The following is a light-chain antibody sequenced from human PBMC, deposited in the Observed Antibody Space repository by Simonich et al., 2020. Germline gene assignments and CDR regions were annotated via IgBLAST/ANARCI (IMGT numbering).Light chain of an antibody. J-gene: IGLJ3*02. CDR1: SSDVGGYTY. CDR3: SSYTSSSTWV. V-gene: IGLV2-14*01. Sequence: QSALTQPASVSGSPGQSITISCTGTSSDVGGYTYVSWYQQHPGKAPTLMIYDVSTRPSGVSNRFSCSKSGNTASLTISGLQADDEADYYCSSYTSSSTWVFGGGTKLTVL. CDR2: DVS.